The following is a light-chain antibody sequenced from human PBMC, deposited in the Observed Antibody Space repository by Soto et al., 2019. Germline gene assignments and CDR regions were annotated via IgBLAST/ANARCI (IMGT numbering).Light chain of an antibody. V-gene: IGLV2-14*01. J-gene: IGLJ1*01. CDR3: SSYTSSSTD. Sequence: QSVLTQPASVSGSPGQSITISCTGTSIDVGGYNYVSWYQQHPGKAPKLMIYDVSNRPSGVSNRFSGSKSGNTASLTISGLQAEDEADYYCSSYTSSSTDFGTGTKVTVL. CDR1: SIDVGGYNY. CDR2: DVS.